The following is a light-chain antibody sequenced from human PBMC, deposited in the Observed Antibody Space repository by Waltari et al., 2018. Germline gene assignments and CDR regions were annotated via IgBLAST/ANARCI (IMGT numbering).Light chain of an antibody. J-gene: IGKJ1*01. CDR2: DAS. CDR3: QQYNRFSP. CDR1: EAINKW. V-gene: IGKV1-5*01. Sequence: DTQLSQFPSTLAASVGDRVTITCRAREAINKWLAWYQQKPGKAPKVLIYDASTLQSGGPSRSSGSGSGTEFTLTIDSLQPDDFATYYCQQYNRFSPFGQGTNVEVK.